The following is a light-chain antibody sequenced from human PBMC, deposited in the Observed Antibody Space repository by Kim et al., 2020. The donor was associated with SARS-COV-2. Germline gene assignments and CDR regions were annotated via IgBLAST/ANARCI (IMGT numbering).Light chain of an antibody. CDR2: EDS. V-gene: IGLV3-1*01. J-gene: IGLJ2*01. Sequence: SYELTQPPSVSVSPGQTASITCSGDKLGDKYACWYQQKPGQSPVLVLYEDSKRPSGIPERFSGPNSGNTATLTISGTQAMDEADYYCQTWDSITVVFGGGTQLTVL. CDR3: QTWDSITVV. CDR1: KLGDKY.